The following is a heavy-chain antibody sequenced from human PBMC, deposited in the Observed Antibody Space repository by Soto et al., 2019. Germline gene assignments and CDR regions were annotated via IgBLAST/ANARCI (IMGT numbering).Heavy chain of an antibody. V-gene: IGHV3-21*01. Sequence: TGGSLRLSCAAAGFTFSNYSMNWIRQAPGKGLEWVSSISSSSSYIYYADSVKGRFTISRDNAKNSLYLQMNSLRAEDTAVYYCGTYYDFWSGYQYYYYYGMDVWGQGTTVTVSS. CDR1: GFTFSNYS. CDR3: GTYYDFWSGYQYYYYYGMDV. J-gene: IGHJ6*02. CDR2: ISSSSSYI. D-gene: IGHD3-3*01.